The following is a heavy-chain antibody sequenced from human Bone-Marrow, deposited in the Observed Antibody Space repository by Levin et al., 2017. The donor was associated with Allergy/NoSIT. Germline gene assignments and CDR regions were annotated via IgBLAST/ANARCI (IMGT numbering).Heavy chain of an antibody. Sequence: GGSLRLSCAASGFTFSNYWMHWVRQAPGKGLVWVARIHSDGGSTTYADSVKGRFTISRDNAKNTVYLQMNSLRAEDTALYYCARGGIGCFDYWGQGTLVTVSS. CDR2: IHSDGGST. J-gene: IGHJ4*02. D-gene: IGHD6-19*01. CDR3: ARGGIGCFDY. V-gene: IGHV3-74*01. CDR1: GFTFSNYW.